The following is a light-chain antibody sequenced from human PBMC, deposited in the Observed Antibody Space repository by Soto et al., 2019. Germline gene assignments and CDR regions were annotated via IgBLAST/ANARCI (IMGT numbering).Light chain of an antibody. J-gene: IGLJ1*01. CDR2: GNS. Sequence: QSVLTQPPSVSGAPGQRVTISCTGSSSNIGAGYDVHWYQQLPGTAPKLLIYGNSNRPSGVPDRFSGSKSGTSASLAITGLQAEEEADYYCQSYDSSLSSVFGTGTKVTVL. CDR1: SSNIGAGYD. V-gene: IGLV1-40*01. CDR3: QSYDSSLSSV.